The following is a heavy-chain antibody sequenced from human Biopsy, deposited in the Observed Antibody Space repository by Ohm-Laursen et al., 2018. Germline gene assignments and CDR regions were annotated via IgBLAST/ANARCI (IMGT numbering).Heavy chain of an antibody. V-gene: IGHV3-7*01. CDR1: GFTFSTYW. D-gene: IGHD2/OR15-2a*01. Sequence: SLRPSCAASGFTFSTYWMTWVLQAPGKGLEWVANIKRDGSQSNHADSVKGRFTISRDNAKNSLYLQMNSLRAEDTAVYYCTRDTTYYAGTTYYDALDVWGQGTTVTVSS. J-gene: IGHJ3*01. CDR3: TRDTTYYAGTTYYDALDV. CDR2: IKRDGSQS.